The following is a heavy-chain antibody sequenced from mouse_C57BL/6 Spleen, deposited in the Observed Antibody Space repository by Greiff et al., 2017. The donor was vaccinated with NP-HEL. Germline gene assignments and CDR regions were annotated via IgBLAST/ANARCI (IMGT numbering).Heavy chain of an antibody. CDR2: IDPSDSET. CDR1: GYTFTSYW. Sequence: QVQLQQPGAELVRPGSSVKLSCKASGYTFTSYWMHWVKQRPIQGLEWIGNIDPSDSETHYNQKFKDKATLTVDKSSSTAYMQLSSLTSYDSAVYYCARESYYKRYFDVWGTGTTVTVSS. CDR3: ARESYYKRYFDV. D-gene: IGHD2-12*01. V-gene: IGHV1-52*01. J-gene: IGHJ1*03.